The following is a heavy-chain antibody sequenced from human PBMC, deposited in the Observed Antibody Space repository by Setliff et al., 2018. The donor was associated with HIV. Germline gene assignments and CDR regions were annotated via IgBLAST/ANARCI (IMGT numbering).Heavy chain of an antibody. Sequence: SETLSLTCFVSGVSISDHYWGWIRQPPGKGLEWIGYIYSSGTTQYNPSVESRVTMSLDTSRDQFSLNLRSVTAADTAVYYCATARSYYVFDYWGQGTLVTVSS. CDR2: IYSSGTT. J-gene: IGHJ4*01. V-gene: IGHV4-4*09. D-gene: IGHD3-10*02. CDR3: ATARSYYVFDY. CDR1: GVSISDHY.